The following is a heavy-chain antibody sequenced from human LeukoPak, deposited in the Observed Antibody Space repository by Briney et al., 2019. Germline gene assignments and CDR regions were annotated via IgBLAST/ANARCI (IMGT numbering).Heavy chain of an antibody. CDR2: IYSGGST. CDR3: ARSTRSSSWYARYALDL. Sequence: GGSLRLSCAASEFSVGSNYMTWVRQAPGKGLEWVSLIYSGGSTYYADSVKGRFTISRDNAKNSLYLQMNSLRAEDTALYYCARSTRSSSWYARYALDLWGQGTMVTVSS. CDR1: EFSVGSNY. J-gene: IGHJ3*01. D-gene: IGHD6-13*01. V-gene: IGHV3-66*01.